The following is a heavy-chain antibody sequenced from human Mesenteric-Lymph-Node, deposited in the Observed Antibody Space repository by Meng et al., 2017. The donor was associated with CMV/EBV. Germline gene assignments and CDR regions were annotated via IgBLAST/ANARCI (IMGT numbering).Heavy chain of an antibody. CDR3: ATSGGGH. CDR2: IKPDGSEK. D-gene: IGHD6-19*01. J-gene: IGHJ4*02. Sequence: LSLTCAASGFTFSNSWMTFVRQAPGKGLEWVAIIKPDGSEKYYVDSVKGRFTISRDNAKNSLYLQMNSLRAEDTAVYYCATSGGGHWGQGTLVTVSS. V-gene: IGHV3-7*01. CDR1: GFTFSNSW.